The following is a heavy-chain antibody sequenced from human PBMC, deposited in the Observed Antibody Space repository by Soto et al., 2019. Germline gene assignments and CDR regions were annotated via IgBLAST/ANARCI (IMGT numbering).Heavy chain of an antibody. CDR1: GFTFSNAW. J-gene: IGHJ4*02. Sequence: PGGSLRLSCAASGFTFSNAWMNWVRQAPGKGLEWVSSISSSSSYIYYADSVKGRFTISRDNAKNSLYLQMNSLRAEDTAVYYCARSGTIFGVVIVDYWGQGTLVTVSS. CDR3: ARSGTIFGVVIVDY. CDR2: ISSSSSYI. D-gene: IGHD3-3*01. V-gene: IGHV3-21*01.